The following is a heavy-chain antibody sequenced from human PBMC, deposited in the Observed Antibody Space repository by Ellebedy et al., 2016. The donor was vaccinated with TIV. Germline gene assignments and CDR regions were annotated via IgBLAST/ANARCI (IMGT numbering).Heavy chain of an antibody. D-gene: IGHD6-13*01. J-gene: IGHJ4*02. CDR2: INTNTGSP. Sequence: ASVKVSCKASGYTLTSYGFNWVRQAPGLGLEYMGWINTNTGSPTYAQGFTGRFVFSLDTSVSTAYLQISSLMPEDTAVYYCARHAYRGSWYFDYWGQGTLVTVSS. V-gene: IGHV7-4-1*02. CDR3: ARHAYRGSWYFDY. CDR1: GYTLTSYG.